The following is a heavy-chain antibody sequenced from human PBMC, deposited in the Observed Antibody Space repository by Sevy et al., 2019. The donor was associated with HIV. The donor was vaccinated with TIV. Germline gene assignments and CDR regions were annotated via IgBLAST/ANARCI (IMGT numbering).Heavy chain of an antibody. J-gene: IGHJ4*02. V-gene: IGHV3-33*01. CDR2: IWFDGSNT. CDR3: ARDLEFYDYGDYGPAFMPDY. CDR1: GFTFSTYG. Sequence: GGSLRLSCAASGFTFSTYGMHWVRQAPGKGLEWVAVIWFDGSNTYYADSVKGRFTIYRDIAKKTLHLQMNGLRAEDTAVYYCARDLEFYDYGDYGPAFMPDYWGQGTLVTVSS. D-gene: IGHD4-17*01.